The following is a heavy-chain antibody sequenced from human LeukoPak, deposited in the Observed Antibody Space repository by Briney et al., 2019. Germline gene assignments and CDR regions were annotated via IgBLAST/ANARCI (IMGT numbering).Heavy chain of an antibody. J-gene: IGHJ6*03. CDR3: TRAPYNWNDISWYYYYYMDV. CDR1: GFTFGDYA. D-gene: IGHD1-1*01. V-gene: IGHV3-49*04. CDR2: IRSKAYGGTT. Sequence: GGSLRLSCTASGFTFGDYAMSWVRQAPGKGLEWVGFIRSKAYGGTTEYAASVKGRFTISRDDSKSIAYLQMNSLKTEDTAVYYCTRAPYNWNDISWYYYYYMDVWGKGTTVTVSS.